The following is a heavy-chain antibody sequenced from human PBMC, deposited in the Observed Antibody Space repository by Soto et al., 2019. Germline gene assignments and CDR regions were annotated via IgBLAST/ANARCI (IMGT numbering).Heavy chain of an antibody. D-gene: IGHD3-10*01. V-gene: IGHV3-23*01. CDR3: ALLGRSGSGRPYYYGMDV. Sequence: EVQLLESGGGLVQPGGSLRLSCAVSGLTFSYFAMSWVRQAPGKGLEWVSAISGSGGITYYADSVKGRFTISRDNSKNTLFLQRNSLRAEDTAVYYCALLGRSGSGRPYYYGMDVCGQGTTVTVSS. CDR1: GLTFSYFA. J-gene: IGHJ6*02. CDR2: ISGSGGIT.